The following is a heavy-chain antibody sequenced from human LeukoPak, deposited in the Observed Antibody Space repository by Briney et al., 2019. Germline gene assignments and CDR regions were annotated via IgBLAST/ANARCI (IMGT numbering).Heavy chain of an antibody. J-gene: IGHJ4*02. D-gene: IGHD3-3*01. CDR1: GFTFSNFE. V-gene: IGHV3-48*03. CDR3: AKVNGCYDFWSGQRCPFDY. Sequence: GGSLRLSCAASGFTFSNFEMNWVRQAPGKGLEWVSYITSSGSTIYYADSVKGRFTISRDNAKNSLYLQMNSLRAEDTAVYYCAKVNGCYDFWSGQRCPFDYWGQGTLVTVSS. CDR2: ITSSGSTI.